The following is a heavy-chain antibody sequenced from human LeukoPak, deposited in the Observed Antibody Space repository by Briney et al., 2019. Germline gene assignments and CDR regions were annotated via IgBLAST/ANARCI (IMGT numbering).Heavy chain of an antibody. Sequence: GASVKVSCTASGYTFTGYYMHWVRQAPGQGLEWMGWINPNSGGTNYAQKFQGRVTMTRDTSISTAYMELSRLRSDDTAVYYCARVELGSGDGYGDYWGQGTLVTVSS. CDR1: GYTFTGYY. CDR2: INPNSGGT. J-gene: IGHJ4*02. V-gene: IGHV1-2*02. D-gene: IGHD5-24*01. CDR3: ARVELGSGDGYGDY.